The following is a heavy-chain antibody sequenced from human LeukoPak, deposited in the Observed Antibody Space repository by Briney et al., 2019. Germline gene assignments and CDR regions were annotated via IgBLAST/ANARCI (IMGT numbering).Heavy chain of an antibody. CDR3: ARSRLFDH. CDR2: ISSGGGTI. V-gene: IGHV3-48*02. Sequence: GGSLRLSCAASGFTFSSYAMSWVRQAPGKGLEWVSYISSGGGTIYYADSVKGRFTISRDTAKNSLYLQMNSLRDEDTAAYYFARSRLFDHWGQGTLVTVSS. J-gene: IGHJ4*02. D-gene: IGHD2-2*01. CDR1: GFTFSSYA.